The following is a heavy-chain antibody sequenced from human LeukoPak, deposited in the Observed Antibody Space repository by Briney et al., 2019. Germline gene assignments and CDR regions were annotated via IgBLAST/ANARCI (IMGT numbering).Heavy chain of an antibody. CDR2: IWYDGSNK. Sequence: QPGRSLRLSCAASGFTFSSYGMHWVRQAPGKGLKWVAVIWYDGSNKYYADSVKGRFTISRDNSKNTLYLQMNSLRAEDTAVYYCARENSGWFDPWGQGTLVTVSS. D-gene: IGHD4-23*01. J-gene: IGHJ5*02. V-gene: IGHV3-33*01. CDR3: ARENSGWFDP. CDR1: GFTFSSYG.